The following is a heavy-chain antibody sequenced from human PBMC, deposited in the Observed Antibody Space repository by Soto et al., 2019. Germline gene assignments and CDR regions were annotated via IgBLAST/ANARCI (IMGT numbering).Heavy chain of an antibody. CDR1: GGSFSGYY. D-gene: IGHD2-8*01. CDR2: INHSGST. J-gene: IGHJ6*02. V-gene: IGHV4-34*01. CDR3: ARCIHADAPGYYYYGMDV. Sequence: PSETLSLTCAVYGGSFSGYYWSWIRRPPGKGLEWIGEINHSGSTNYNPSLKSRVTISVDTSKNQFSLKLSSVTAADTAVYYCARCIHADAPGYYYYGMDVWGQGTTVTVSS.